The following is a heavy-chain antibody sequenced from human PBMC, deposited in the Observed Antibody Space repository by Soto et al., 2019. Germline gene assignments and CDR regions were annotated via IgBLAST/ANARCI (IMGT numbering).Heavy chain of an antibody. J-gene: IGHJ4*02. CDR2: MNPNSGNT. D-gene: IGHD5-18*01. V-gene: IGHV1-8*01. CDR3: ARGGSVDTAMVTNY. CDR1: GYTFTSYD. Sequence: QVQLVQSGAEVKKPGASVKVSCKASGYTFTSYDINWVRQATGQGLEWMGWMNPNSGNTGYAQKFQGRVTMTRNTSIRTAYMELSSLRSDDTAVYYCARGGSVDTAMVTNYWGQGTLVTVSS.